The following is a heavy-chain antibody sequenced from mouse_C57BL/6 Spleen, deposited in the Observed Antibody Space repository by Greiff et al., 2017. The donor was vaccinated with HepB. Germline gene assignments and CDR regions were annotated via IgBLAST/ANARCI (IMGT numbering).Heavy chain of an antibody. Sequence: QVQLQQPGAELVMPGASVKLSCKASGYTFTSYWMHWVKQRPGQGLEWIGEIDPSDSYTNYNQKFKGKSTLTVDKSSSTAYMQLSSLTSEDSAVYYCARGRDGYYYAMDYWGQGTSVTVSS. CDR2: IDPSDSYT. CDR3: ARGRDGYYYAMDY. CDR1: GYTFTSYW. D-gene: IGHD3-3*01. J-gene: IGHJ4*01. V-gene: IGHV1-69*01.